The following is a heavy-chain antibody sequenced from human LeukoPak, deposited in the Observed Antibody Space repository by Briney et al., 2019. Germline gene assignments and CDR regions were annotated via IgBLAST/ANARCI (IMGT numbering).Heavy chain of an antibody. V-gene: IGHV3-23*01. CDR1: GFTFSSYA. Sequence: GGSLRLSCAASGFTFSSYAMSWVRQAPGKGLEWVSAISGSGGSTYYADSVKGRFTISRDNSKNTLYLQMNSLRAEDTAVYYCAKENQHSSSWYGPAFDIWGQGTMVTVSS. D-gene: IGHD6-13*01. J-gene: IGHJ3*02. CDR2: ISGSGGST. CDR3: AKENQHSSSWYGPAFDI.